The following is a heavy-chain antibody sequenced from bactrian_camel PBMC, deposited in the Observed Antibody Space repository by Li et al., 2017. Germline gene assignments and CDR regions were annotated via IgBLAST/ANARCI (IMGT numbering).Heavy chain of an antibody. CDR1: GFAFKQYY. D-gene: IGHD3*01. Sequence: HVQLVESGGGLLQPGGHLSVSCATSGFAFKQYYISWVRQAPGKGLEWVSGIDGSGTNTYYSDSVKGRFTISRDNAKNTVYLQITSLKSEDTALYYCVLRVWTPTYWGQGTQVTVS. V-gene: IGHV3-2*01. CDR2: IDGSGTNT. CDR3: VLRVWTPTY. J-gene: IGHJ4*01.